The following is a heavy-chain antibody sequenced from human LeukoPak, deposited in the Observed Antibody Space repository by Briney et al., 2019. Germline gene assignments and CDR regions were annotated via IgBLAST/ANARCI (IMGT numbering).Heavy chain of an antibody. V-gene: IGHV3-23*01. Sequence: GGSLRLSCAASGFTFSDYYMTWIRQAPGKGLEWVSGISPGADITYYAESVKGRFTISRDNSKNTLYLQINTLRAEDTAIYYCAKDCGWLHFCSWGQGTLVTVSS. CDR2: ISPGADIT. J-gene: IGHJ5*02. CDR3: AKDCGWLHFCS. D-gene: IGHD5-24*01. CDR1: GFTFSDYY.